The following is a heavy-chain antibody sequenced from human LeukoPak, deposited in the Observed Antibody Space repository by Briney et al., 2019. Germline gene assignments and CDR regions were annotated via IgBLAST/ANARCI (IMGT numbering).Heavy chain of an antibody. V-gene: IGHV1-2*02. CDR1: GYTFTGYY. J-gene: IGHJ4*02. Sequence: ASVKVSCKASGYTFTGYYMHWVRQAPGQGLEWMGWINPNSGGTNYAQKFQGRVTMTRDTSISTAYMELSSLRSEDTAVYYCARGSMTTPLDWGQGTLVTVSS. D-gene: IGHD4-17*01. CDR2: INPNSGGT. CDR3: ARGSMTTPLD.